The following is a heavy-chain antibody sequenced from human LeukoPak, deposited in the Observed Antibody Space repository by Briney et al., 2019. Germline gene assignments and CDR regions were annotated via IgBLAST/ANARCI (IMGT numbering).Heavy chain of an antibody. CDR1: GFTFSDYY. Sequence: PGGSLRLSCAASGFTFSDYYMSWIRQAPGKGLEWVSYISSSGSTIYYADSVKGRFTISRDNAKNSLYLQMNSLRAEDTAVYYCARGRVVVVIDDAFDIWGQGTMVTVSS. CDR2: ISSSGSTI. V-gene: IGHV3-11*04. J-gene: IGHJ3*02. CDR3: ARGRVVVVIDDAFDI. D-gene: IGHD3-22*01.